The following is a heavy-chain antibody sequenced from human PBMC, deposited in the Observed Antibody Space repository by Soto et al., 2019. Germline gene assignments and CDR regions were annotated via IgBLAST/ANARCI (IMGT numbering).Heavy chain of an antibody. D-gene: IGHD2-15*01. V-gene: IGHV1-3*01. CDR3: ARGPGGPDGPGDY. CDR1: GYTFTSYA. Sequence: QVQLVQSGAEVKKPGASVKVSCKASGYTFTSYAMHWVRQAPGQRLEWMGWINAGNGNTKYSQKFKGRVTITRDTSASTGYMELSSLRSEDTAVYYCARGPGGPDGPGDYWGQGTLVTVSS. J-gene: IGHJ4*02. CDR2: INAGNGNT.